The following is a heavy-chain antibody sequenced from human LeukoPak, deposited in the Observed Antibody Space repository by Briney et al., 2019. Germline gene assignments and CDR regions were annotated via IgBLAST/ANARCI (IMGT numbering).Heavy chain of an antibody. CDR3: AQNDY. V-gene: IGHV3-30-3*01. J-gene: IGHJ4*02. CDR2: ISYDGSNK. CDR1: GFTFSSYA. Sequence: GGSLRLSCAASGFTFSSYAMHWVRQAPGKGLERVAVISYDGSNKYYADSVKGRFTISRDNSKNTLYLQMNSLRAEDTAVYYCAQNDYWGQGTLVTVSS.